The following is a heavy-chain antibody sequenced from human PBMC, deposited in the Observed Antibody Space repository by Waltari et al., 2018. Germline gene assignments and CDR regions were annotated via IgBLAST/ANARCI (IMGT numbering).Heavy chain of an antibody. Sequence: EVHLLQSGGKVVQPGGSLRLSCVAYGFDFSTSAMSWIRQAPGKGLDGISVISDNCESSFYGDSVRGRFTMSRDNSNNTIFLEMKNLIVEDTAIYYCAKDGEGEYWQWGTDYWGRGTQVTVSS. J-gene: IGHJ4*02. CDR3: AKDGEGEYWQWGTDY. D-gene: IGHD3-16*01. CDR1: GFDFSTSA. CDR2: ISDNCESS. V-gene: IGHV3-23*01.